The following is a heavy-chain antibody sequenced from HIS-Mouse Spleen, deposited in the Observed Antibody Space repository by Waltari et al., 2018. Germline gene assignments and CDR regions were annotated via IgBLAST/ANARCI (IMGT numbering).Heavy chain of an antibody. Sequence: QVQLVESGGGVVKPGRSLRLPCAASGFTFSSYGMHWVRKAPGKGLEWVAVISYDGSNKYYADSVKGRFTISRDNSKNTLYLQMNSLRAEDTAVYYCAKDKHHAFDYWGQGTLVTVSS. J-gene: IGHJ4*02. CDR2: ISYDGSNK. V-gene: IGHV3-30*18. CDR3: AKDKHHAFDY. CDR1: GFTFSSYG.